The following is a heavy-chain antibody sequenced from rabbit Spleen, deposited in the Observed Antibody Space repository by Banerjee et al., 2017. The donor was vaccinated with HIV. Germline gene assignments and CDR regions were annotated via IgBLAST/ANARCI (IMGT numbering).Heavy chain of an antibody. Sequence: QSLEESGGGLVQPGGYLTLSCKASGFAFSNYYISWVRQAPGKGPEWIGIHYVVKGVTHYASCVNVRFTISADNSQSTVDLQIDSLTAADTGTYFCAKSWTYDDYGDYYFRLWGPGTLVTVS. D-gene: IGHD2-1*01. CDR3: AKSWTYDDYGDYYFRL. J-gene: IGHJ4*01. CDR1: GFAFSNYY. CDR2: HYVVKGVT. V-gene: IGHV1S7*01.